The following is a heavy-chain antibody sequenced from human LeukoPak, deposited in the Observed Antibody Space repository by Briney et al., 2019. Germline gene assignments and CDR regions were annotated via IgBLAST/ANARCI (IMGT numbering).Heavy chain of an antibody. J-gene: IGHJ4*01. Sequence: GGSLRLSRAASGFTLSNYATSWVRQAPGKGLEWVSSITDSGDIIHYADSVKGRFTSSRDKASSTLYLQVNSLRAEDTAVYYCVKGGTGTNILLDYWGQGTLVTVSS. D-gene: IGHD1-1*01. CDR1: GFTLSNYA. CDR3: VKGGTGTNILLDY. V-gene: IGHV3-23*01. CDR2: ITDSGDII.